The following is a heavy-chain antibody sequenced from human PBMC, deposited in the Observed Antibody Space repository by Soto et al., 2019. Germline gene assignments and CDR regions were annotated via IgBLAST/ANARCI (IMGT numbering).Heavy chain of an antibody. CDR3: AREGVAPYYYYGMDV. CDR1: GYIFTTYA. Sequence: ASVKVSCKASGYIFTTYAMHWVRQAPGQRLEWMGWINAVNGHTKYSQKFQGRVTIAGDTSASTAYMELSSLTSEDTAVYYCAREGVAPYYYYGMDVWGQGTPVTVSS. V-gene: IGHV1-3*01. D-gene: IGHD5-12*01. J-gene: IGHJ6*02. CDR2: INAVNGHT.